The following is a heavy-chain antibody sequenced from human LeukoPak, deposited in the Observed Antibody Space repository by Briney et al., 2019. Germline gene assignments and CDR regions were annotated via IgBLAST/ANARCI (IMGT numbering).Heavy chain of an antibody. D-gene: IGHD4-23*01. CDR2: ISGSGGST. CDR1: GFTFSSYA. V-gene: IGHV3-23*01. J-gene: IGHJ4*02. CDR3: AKSRSGTTVVTPGDY. Sequence: GGSLRLSCAASGFTFSSYAMSWVRQAPGKGLEWVSAISGSGGSTYYADSVKGRFTISRDNSKNTLYLQTNSLRAEDTAVYYCAKSRSGTTVVTPGDYWGQGTLVTVSS.